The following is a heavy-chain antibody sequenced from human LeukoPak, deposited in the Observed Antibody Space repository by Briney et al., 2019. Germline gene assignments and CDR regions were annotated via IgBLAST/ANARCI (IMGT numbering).Heavy chain of an antibody. J-gene: IGHJ4*02. V-gene: IGHV4-34*01. CDR2: IDHSGST. CDR3: ARGRGVTPVGGYFDY. Sequence: SETLSLTCAVYGGSFSGYYWSWIRQPPGKGLEWIGEIDHSGSTNYNPSLKSRVTISVDTSKNQFSLKLSSATAADTAVYYCARGRGVTPVGGYFDYWGQGTLVTVSS. D-gene: IGHD3-10*01. CDR1: GGSFSGYY.